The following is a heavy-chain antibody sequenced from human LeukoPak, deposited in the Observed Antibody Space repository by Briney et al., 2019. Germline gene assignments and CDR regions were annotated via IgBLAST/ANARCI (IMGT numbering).Heavy chain of an antibody. V-gene: IGHV4-34*01. J-gene: IGHJ6*03. Sequence: PSETLSLTSAVYGGSFSGYYWSWIRQPPRKGLEWIGEINHSRRTNYNPSLKSRVATSVDTSKNQFSLQLSSVTAADTAVYYCARAYTGYCSSTSCPWGYYYYYYMDVWGKGTTVTVSS. CDR2: INHSRRT. D-gene: IGHD2-2*01. CDR1: GGSFSGYY. CDR3: ARAYTGYCSSTSCPWGYYYYYYMDV.